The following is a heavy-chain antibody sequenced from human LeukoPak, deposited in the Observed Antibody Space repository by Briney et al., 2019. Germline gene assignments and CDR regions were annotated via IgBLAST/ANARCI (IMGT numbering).Heavy chain of an antibody. CDR3: ARNRDGYLPFDY. J-gene: IGHJ4*02. CDR2: ISSSSSYT. V-gene: IGHV3-11*06. Sequence: GGSLRLSCAASGFTFSDYYMSWIHQAPGKGLEWVSYISSSSSYTNYADSVKGRFTISRDNAKNSLYLQMNSLRAEDTAVYYCARNRDGYLPFDYWGQGTLVTVSS. D-gene: IGHD5-24*01. CDR1: GFTFSDYY.